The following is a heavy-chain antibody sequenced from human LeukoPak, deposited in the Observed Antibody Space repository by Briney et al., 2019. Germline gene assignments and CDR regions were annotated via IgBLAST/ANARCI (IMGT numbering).Heavy chain of an antibody. J-gene: IGHJ5*02. D-gene: IGHD6-6*01. V-gene: IGHV1-18*01. Sequence: GASVKVSCKASGYTFTSYGISWVRQAPGQGLEWMGWISTYNGNTNFAQKLQGRVTMTTDTSTSTAYMELRSLRSDDTAVYYCARGRTYSSSSGRIDPWGQGTLVTVSS. CDR2: ISTYNGNT. CDR3: ARGRTYSSSSGRIDP. CDR1: GYTFTSYG.